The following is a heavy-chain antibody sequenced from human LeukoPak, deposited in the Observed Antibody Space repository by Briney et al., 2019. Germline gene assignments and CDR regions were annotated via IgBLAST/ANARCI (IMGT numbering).Heavy chain of an antibody. J-gene: IGHJ3*02. CDR3: AKGGLYNWNDGDAFDI. CDR1: GFTFSSYG. D-gene: IGHD1-20*01. CDR2: ISFDGSNK. V-gene: IGHV3-30*18. Sequence: GGSLRLSCAASGFTFSSYGMHWVRQAPGKGLEWVAVISFDGSNKYYADSVTGRFTISRDNSKNTLYLQMNSLRAEDTAVYYCAKGGLYNWNDGDAFDIWGQGTMVTVSS.